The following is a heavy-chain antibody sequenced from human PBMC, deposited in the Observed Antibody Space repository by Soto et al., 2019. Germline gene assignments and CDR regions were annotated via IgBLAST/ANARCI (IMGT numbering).Heavy chain of an antibody. CDR3: ARGPFYCISTSCYEFDP. V-gene: IGHV1-8*01. Sequence: ASVKVSCKASGYTFTSYDINWVRQATGQGLERMGWMNPNSGNTGYAQKFQGRVTMTRNTSISTAYMELSSLRSEDTAVYYCARGPFYCISTSCYEFDPWGQGTLVTVS. D-gene: IGHD2-2*01. J-gene: IGHJ5*02. CDR2: MNPNSGNT. CDR1: GYTFTSYD.